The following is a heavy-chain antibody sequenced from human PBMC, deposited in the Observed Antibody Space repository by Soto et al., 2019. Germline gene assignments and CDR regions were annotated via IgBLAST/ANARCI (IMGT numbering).Heavy chain of an antibody. CDR1: GGTFSSYA. CDR3: ARNGDYESGMDV. V-gene: IGHV1-69*12. CDR2: IIPIFGTA. J-gene: IGHJ6*02. Sequence: QVQLVQSWAEVKKPGSSVKVSCKASGGTFSSYAISWVRQAPGQGLEWMGGIIPIFGTANYAQKFQGRVTIPADESTSTAYMELSSLRSEDTAVYYCARNGDYESGMDVWGQGTTVTVSS. D-gene: IGHD4-17*01.